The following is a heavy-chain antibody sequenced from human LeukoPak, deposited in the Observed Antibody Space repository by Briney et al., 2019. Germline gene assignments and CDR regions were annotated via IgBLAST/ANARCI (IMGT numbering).Heavy chain of an antibody. CDR3: ARGTYYYDSSGYYSNWFDP. D-gene: IGHD3-22*01. Sequence: PSVTVSLTCAVYGVSFNGYYWSWIPQPPGKGLMGIGDIYYSGSTNYNPSHKSRVTISVDTSNKHSSLKLSSVTAADTAVYYCARGTYYYDSSGYYSNWFDPWGQGTLVTVSS. CDR2: IYYSGST. J-gene: IGHJ5*02. CDR1: GVSFNGYY. V-gene: IGHV4-34*01.